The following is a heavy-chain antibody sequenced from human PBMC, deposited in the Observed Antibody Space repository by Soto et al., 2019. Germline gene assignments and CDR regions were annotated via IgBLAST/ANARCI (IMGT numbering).Heavy chain of an antibody. V-gene: IGHV4-31*03. D-gene: IGHD2-2*01. J-gene: IGHJ3*02. Sequence: TLSLTCTVSGGSISSGGYYWSWIRQHPGKGLEWIGYIYYSGSTYYNPSLKSRVTISVDTSKNQFSLKLSSVTAADTAVYYCARKEDCSSTSCYRGLSAFDIWGQGTMVTVSS. CDR1: GGSISSGGYY. CDR3: ARKEDCSSTSCYRGLSAFDI. CDR2: IYYSGST.